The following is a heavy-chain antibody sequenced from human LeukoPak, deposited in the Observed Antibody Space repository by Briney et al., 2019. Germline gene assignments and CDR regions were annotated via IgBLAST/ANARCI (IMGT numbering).Heavy chain of an antibody. CDR2: IYHSGST. Sequence: SGTLSLTCAVSGGSISSSNWWSWVRQPPGKGLEWIGEIYHSGSTNYNPSLKSRVTISVDKSKNQFSLKLSSVTAADTAVYYCAGGSSSSWSSADYWGQGTLVTVSS. D-gene: IGHD6-13*01. J-gene: IGHJ4*02. V-gene: IGHV4-4*02. CDR3: AGGSSSSWSSADY. CDR1: GGSISSSNW.